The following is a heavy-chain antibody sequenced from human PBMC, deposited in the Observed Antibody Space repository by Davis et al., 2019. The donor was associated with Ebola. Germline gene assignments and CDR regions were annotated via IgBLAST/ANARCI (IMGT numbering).Heavy chain of an antibody. CDR3: ARHRDIVKGWFDP. CDR2: IYPGDSDT. CDR1: GYSFTSYW. Sequence: KVSCKGSGYSFTSYWIGWVRQMPGKGLEWMGIIYPGDSDTRYSPSFQGQVTISADKSISTAYLQWSSLKASDTAMYYCARHRDIVKGWFDPWGQGTLVTVSS. V-gene: IGHV5-51*01. D-gene: IGHD2-15*01. J-gene: IGHJ5*02.